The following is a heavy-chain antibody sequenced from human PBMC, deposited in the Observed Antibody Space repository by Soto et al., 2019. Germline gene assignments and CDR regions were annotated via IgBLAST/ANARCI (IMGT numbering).Heavy chain of an antibody. CDR2: IIPIFGTA. J-gene: IGHJ3*02. Sequence: SVKVSCKASGGTFSSYAISWVRQAPGQGLEWMGGIIPIFGTANYAQKFQGRVTITADESTSTAYMELSRLRSEDTAVYYCARARLSYYYDSSGRIDAFDIWGQGTMVTVSS. D-gene: IGHD3-22*01. CDR3: ARARLSYYYDSSGRIDAFDI. CDR1: GGTFSSYA. V-gene: IGHV1-69*13.